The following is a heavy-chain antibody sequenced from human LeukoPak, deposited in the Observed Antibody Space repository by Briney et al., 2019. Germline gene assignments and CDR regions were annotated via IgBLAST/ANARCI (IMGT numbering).Heavy chain of an antibody. J-gene: IGHJ4*02. Sequence: GASVRVSCKVSGYTLTELSMHWVRQAPGKGLEWMGGFDPEDGETIYAQKFQGRVTMTEDTSTDTAYMELSSLRSEDTAVYYCATDIVVVPAAPLGPYWGQGTLVTVSS. V-gene: IGHV1-24*01. CDR1: GYTLTELS. D-gene: IGHD2-2*01. CDR2: FDPEDGET. CDR3: ATDIVVVPAAPLGPY.